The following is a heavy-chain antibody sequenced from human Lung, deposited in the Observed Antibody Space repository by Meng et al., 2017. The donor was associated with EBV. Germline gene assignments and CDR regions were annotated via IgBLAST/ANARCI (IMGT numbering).Heavy chain of an antibody. V-gene: IGHV4-34*01. CDR1: GESFGDYY. CDR2: IKESEGA. J-gene: IGHJ4*02. D-gene: IGHD1/OR15-1a*01. CDR3: VRGLDNWNILVFDY. Sequence: HLRQGGAGLLKPSGPLSLTCGVYGESFGDYYWTWIRQPPGKGLEWIGEIKESEGANYNPSLKSRVSISLDTSRDQFSLTLNSVTAADTAVYYCVRGLDNWNILVFDYWGQGALVTVSS.